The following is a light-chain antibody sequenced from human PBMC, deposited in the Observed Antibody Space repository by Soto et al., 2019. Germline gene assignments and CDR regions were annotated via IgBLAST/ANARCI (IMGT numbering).Light chain of an antibody. Sequence: IVLTQSPGPLSLSPGERAPLSCRARQSVSSSYLAWYQQKPGQAPRLLIYGASSRATGIPDRCSGSGSGTDFTLTISRLEPEDFAVYYCQQYGSSSGTFGQGTKVEIK. J-gene: IGKJ1*01. CDR1: QSVSSSY. CDR2: GAS. CDR3: QQYGSSSGT. V-gene: IGKV3-20*01.